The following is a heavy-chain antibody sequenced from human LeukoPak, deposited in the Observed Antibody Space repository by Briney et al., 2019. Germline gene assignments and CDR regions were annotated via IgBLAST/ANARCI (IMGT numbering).Heavy chain of an antibody. CDR1: GFPFSNYW. D-gene: IGHD1-26*01. CDR3: AEWGDAFDI. J-gene: IGHJ3*02. V-gene: IGHV3-74*01. CDR2: ISSDGSST. Sequence: GGSLRLSCAASGFPFSNYWMHWVRQAPGKGLVWVSRISSDGSSTNYVDSVKGRFTISRDNAKNTLYLQMNSLRAEDTAVYYCAEWGDAFDIWGQGTMVSVSS.